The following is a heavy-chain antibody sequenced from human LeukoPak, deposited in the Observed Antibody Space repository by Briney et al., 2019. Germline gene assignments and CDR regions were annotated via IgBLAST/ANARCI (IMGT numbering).Heavy chain of an antibody. V-gene: IGHV1-2*02. J-gene: IGHJ4*02. CDR3: ARGSYYDSSGYYY. D-gene: IGHD3-22*01. CDR1: GYTFTGYY. CDR2: INPNSGGT. Sequence: ASVKVSCKASGYTFTGYYMHWVRQAPGEGLEWMGWINPNSGGTKYAQKFQGRVTMTRDTSINAAYMEVRRLTSDDTAVYYCARGSYYDSSGYYYWGQGTLVTVSS.